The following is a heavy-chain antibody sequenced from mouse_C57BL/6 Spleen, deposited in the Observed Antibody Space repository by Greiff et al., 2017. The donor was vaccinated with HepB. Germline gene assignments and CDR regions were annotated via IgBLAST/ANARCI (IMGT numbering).Heavy chain of an antibody. J-gene: IGHJ4*01. CDR1: GYAFSSSW. D-gene: IGHD2-5*01. CDR2: IYPGDGDT. Sequence: VKLQESGPELVKPGASVKISCKASGYAFSSSWMNWVKQRPGKGLEWIGRIYPGDGDTNYNGKFKGKATLTADKSSSTAYMQLSSLTSEDSAVYFCARSSYSNSYYYAMDYWGQGTSVTVSS. V-gene: IGHV1-82*01. CDR3: ARSSYSNSYYYAMDY.